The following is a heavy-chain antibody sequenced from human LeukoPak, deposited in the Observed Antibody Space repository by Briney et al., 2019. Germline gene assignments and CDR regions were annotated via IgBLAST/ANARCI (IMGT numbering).Heavy chain of an antibody. V-gene: IGHV4-39*01. CDR3: ARSPAAGTGDFYGMDV. CDR2: IYYSGST. J-gene: IGHJ6*02. Sequence: PSETLSLTCTVSGGSISSSNYYWGWIRQPPGKGLEWIGNIYYSGSTYYNPSLKSRATTSVDTSKNQFSLKLTSVTAADTAVYYCARSPAAGTGDFYGMDVWGQGTTVTVSS. CDR1: GGSISSSNYY. D-gene: IGHD6-13*01.